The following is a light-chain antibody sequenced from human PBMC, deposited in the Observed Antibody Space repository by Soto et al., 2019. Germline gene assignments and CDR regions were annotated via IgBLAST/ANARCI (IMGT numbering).Light chain of an antibody. CDR1: SSDVGSYNL. Sequence: QSALTQPASVSGSPGQSITISCTGTSSDVGSYNLVSWYQQHPGKAPKLMIYEGSKRPSGVSNRFSGSKSGNTASLTISGLQAEDEADYYCCSYAGNSLYVFGTGTKVIVL. CDR3: CSYAGNSLYV. CDR2: EGS. V-gene: IGLV2-23*01. J-gene: IGLJ1*01.